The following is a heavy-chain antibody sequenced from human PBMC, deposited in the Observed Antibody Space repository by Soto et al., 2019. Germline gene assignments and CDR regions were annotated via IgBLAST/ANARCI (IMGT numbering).Heavy chain of an antibody. V-gene: IGHV3-48*02. CDR2: ISSSSSAI. CDR1: GFTFSTYI. D-gene: IGHD2-2*01. Sequence: GGSLRLSCAASGFTFSTYIMNWVRQAPGKGLEWVSYISSSSSAIYYADSVKGRFTISRDNAKNSLYLQMNSLRDEDTAVYFCARSYCSSTGCPPGGYCGQGTQLTVSS. CDR3: ARSYCSSTGCPPGGY. J-gene: IGHJ4*02.